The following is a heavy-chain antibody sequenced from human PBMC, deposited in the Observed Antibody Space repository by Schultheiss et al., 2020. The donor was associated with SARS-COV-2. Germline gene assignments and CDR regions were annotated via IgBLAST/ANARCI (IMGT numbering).Heavy chain of an antibody. J-gene: IGHJ4*02. D-gene: IGHD3-22*01. V-gene: IGHV4-31*03. CDR2: IYYTGAT. CDR3: AREPYYFDKSGYYLDF. CDR1: GGSISSGDYY. Sequence: SETLSLTCSVSGGSISSGDYYWTWIRQHPGRGLEWIGYIYYTGATNFNPSLKSRLSMSVDTSNNHFSLRLTSVTAADTATYFCAREPYYFDKSGYYLDFWGQGILVTVAS.